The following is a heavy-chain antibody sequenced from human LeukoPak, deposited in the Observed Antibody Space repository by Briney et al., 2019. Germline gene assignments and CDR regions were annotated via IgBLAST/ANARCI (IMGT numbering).Heavy chain of an antibody. CDR2: INPSGGST. CDR3: ARDSLVVTLDY. V-gene: IGHV1-46*01. D-gene: IGHD4-23*01. J-gene: IGHJ4*02. CDR1: GYTFTSYY. Sequence: ASVKVSCKASGYTFTSYYMHWVRQAPGQGLEWTGIINPSGGSTSYAQKFQGRVTMTRDTSTSTVYMELSSLRSEDTAVYYCARDSLVVTLDYWGQGTLVTVSS.